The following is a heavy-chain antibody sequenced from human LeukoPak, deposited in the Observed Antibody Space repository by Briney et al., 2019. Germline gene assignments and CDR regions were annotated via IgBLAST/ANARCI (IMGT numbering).Heavy chain of an antibody. CDR1: GFTFTRYW. CDR3: ASSSSWYGVGYFQH. V-gene: IGHV4-59*01. J-gene: IGHJ1*01. Sequence: GSLRLSCAASGFTFTRYWMHWVRQAPGKGVGWVGYIYYSVSTNYNPSLKSRVTISVDTSKKQFSLKLSSVTAADTAVYYCASSSSWYGVGYFQHWGQGTLVTVSS. CDR2: IYYSVST. D-gene: IGHD6-13*01.